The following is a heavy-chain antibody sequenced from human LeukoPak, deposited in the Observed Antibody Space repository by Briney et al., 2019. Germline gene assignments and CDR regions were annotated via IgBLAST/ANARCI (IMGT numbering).Heavy chain of an antibody. CDR1: GFTFSSYS. CDR2: ISSSSSYI. V-gene: IGHV3-21*01. J-gene: IGHJ6*01. CDR3: AELGITMIGGV. D-gene: IGHD3-10*02. Sequence: GGPLRLSCAASGFTFSSYSMNCLRQAPGKGLEWVSSISSSSSYIYYADSVKGRFTISRDNSKNTLYLQMNSLRAEDTAVYYCAELGITMIGGVWGKGTTVTISS.